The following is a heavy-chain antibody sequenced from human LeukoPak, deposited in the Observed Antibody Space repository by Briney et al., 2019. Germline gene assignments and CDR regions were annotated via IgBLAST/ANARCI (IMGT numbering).Heavy chain of an antibody. J-gene: IGHJ4*02. CDR3: ARVVDHDYGDYYLDY. CDR2: ISGSADNR. V-gene: IGHV3-23*01. CDR1: GFTFSIYA. D-gene: IGHD4-17*01. Sequence: GGSLRLSCAASGFTFSIYAMSWVRQAPGKGLEWVSTISGSADNRYYADSVKGRFTISRDNSKNTLYLQMNSLRAEDTAVYYCARVVDHDYGDYYLDYWGQRTLVTVSS.